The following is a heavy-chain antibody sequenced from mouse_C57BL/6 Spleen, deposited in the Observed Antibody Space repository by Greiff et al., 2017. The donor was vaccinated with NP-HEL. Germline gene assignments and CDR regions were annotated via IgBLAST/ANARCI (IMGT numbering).Heavy chain of an antibody. J-gene: IGHJ3*01. CDR2: IDPSDSYT. V-gene: IGHV1-69*01. CDR3: ARETGTKGFAY. CDR1: GYTFTSYW. Sequence: VQLQQPGAELVMPGASVKLSCKASGYTFTSYWMHWVKQRPGQGLEWIGEIDPSDSYTNYNQKFKGKSTLTVDKSSSTAYMQLSSLTSEDSAVYYCARETGTKGFAYWGQGTLVTVSA. D-gene: IGHD4-1*01.